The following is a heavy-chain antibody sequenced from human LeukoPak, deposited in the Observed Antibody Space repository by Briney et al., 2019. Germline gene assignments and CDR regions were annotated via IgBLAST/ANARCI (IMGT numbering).Heavy chain of an antibody. J-gene: IGHJ4*02. CDR2: IYYSGST. D-gene: IGHD3-9*01. CDR1: GGSISSYY. CDR3: AREVLDILTGYLFDY. Sequence: SETLSLTCTVSGGSISSYYWSWIRQPPGKGLEWTGYIYYSGSTNYNPSLKSRVTISVDTSKNQFSLKLSSVTAADTAVYYCAREVLDILTGYLFDYWGQGTLVTVSS. V-gene: IGHV4-59*01.